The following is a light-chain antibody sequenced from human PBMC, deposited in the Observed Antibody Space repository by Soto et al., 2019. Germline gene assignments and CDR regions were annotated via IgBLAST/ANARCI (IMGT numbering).Light chain of an antibody. CDR1: QSVSSSY. CDR2: VAS. J-gene: IGKJ2*01. CDR3: HQYGSSPYT. V-gene: IGKV3-20*01. Sequence: EIVLTQSPGTLSLSPGERSTLSCRASQSVSSSYLAWYQQKPGQAPRLLIYVASSRATGIQDRFSGSGSGTDFTLTISRLEPEDFAVYYCHQYGSSPYTFGQGTKLEIK.